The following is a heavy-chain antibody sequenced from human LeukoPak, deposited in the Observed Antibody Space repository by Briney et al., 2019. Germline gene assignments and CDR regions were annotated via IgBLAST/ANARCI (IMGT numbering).Heavy chain of an antibody. Sequence: GGSLRLSCAASGFTFSSYWMSWVRQAPGKGLEWVANIKEDGSEKYYVDSVKGRFTISRDNAKNSLYLQMNSMRAEDTAVYYCVRGRYCNSISCDYFDYWGQGTLVTVSS. CDR2: IKEDGSEK. CDR1: GFTFSSYW. CDR3: VRGRYCNSISCDYFDY. V-gene: IGHV3-7*01. J-gene: IGHJ4*02. D-gene: IGHD2-2*01.